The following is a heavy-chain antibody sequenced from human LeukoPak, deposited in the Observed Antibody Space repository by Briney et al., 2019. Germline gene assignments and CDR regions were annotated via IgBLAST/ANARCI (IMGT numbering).Heavy chain of an antibody. CDR1: GYTLTELS. CDR3: AKVKENGSGSYKYAFDI. D-gene: IGHD3-10*01. J-gene: IGHJ3*02. CDR2: FDPEDGET. V-gene: IGHV1-24*01. Sequence: ASVKVSCKVSGYTLTELSMHWVRQAPGKGLEWMGGFDPEDGETIYAQKFQGRVTMTEDTSTDTAYMELSSLRSEDTAVYYCAKVKENGSGSYKYAFDIWGQGTMVTVSS.